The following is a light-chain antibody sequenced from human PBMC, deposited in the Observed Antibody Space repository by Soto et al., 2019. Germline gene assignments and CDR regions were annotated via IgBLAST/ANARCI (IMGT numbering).Light chain of an antibody. J-gene: IGKJ1*01. Sequence: EIVMPQSPCSLSLCPGERATLSCRASQSVSSNLAWYQQKPGQAPRLLIYGASTRATGIPARFSGSGSGTEFTLTISSLQSEDFAVYYCQQYNNWWTFGQGTKVDI. V-gene: IGKV3-15*01. CDR3: QQYNNWWT. CDR1: QSVSSN. CDR2: GAS.